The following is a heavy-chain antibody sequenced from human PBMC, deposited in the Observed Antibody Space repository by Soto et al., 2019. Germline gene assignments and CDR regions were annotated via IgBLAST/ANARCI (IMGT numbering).Heavy chain of an antibody. V-gene: IGHV1-46*01. CDR1: GYTFTSYY. Sequence: QVQLVQSGAEVKKPGASVKVSCKASGYTFTSYYLHWVRQAPGQGLELMGIINPSGGSTSYAQKFQGRVNTTRDRSTRTVYMELRSLRSEDTAVYYCARGGSSSLSYYGMDVWGKGSTVTVSS. D-gene: IGHD6-6*01. J-gene: IGHJ6*04. CDR3: ARGGSSSLSYYGMDV. CDR2: INPSGGST.